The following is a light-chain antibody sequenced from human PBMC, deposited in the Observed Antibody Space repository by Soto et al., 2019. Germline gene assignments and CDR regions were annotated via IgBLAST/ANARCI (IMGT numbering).Light chain of an antibody. J-gene: IGKJ3*01. CDR2: GAS. CDR3: QQYGSSLFT. V-gene: IGKV3-20*01. CDR1: QSVSSSY. Sequence: EIALTQSPGTLPLPPGERATLSCRASQSVSSSYLAWYQQKPGQAPRLLIYGASSRATGIPDRFSGSGSGTDFTLTISRLEPEDFAVYYCQQYGSSLFTFGPGTKVDIK.